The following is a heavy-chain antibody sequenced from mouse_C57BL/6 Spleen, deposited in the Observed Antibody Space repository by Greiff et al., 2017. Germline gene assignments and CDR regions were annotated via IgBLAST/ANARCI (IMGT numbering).Heavy chain of an antibody. CDR2: IYPGDGDT. V-gene: IGHV1-82*01. Sequence: QVQLKQSGPELVKPGASVKISCKASGYAFSSSWMNWVKQRPGKGLEWIGRIYPGDGDTNYNGKFKGKATLTADKSSSTAYMQLSSLTSEDSAVXFCARMGRGYYFDYWGQGTTLTVSS. CDR1: GYAFSSSW. D-gene: IGHD4-1*01. CDR3: ARMGRGYYFDY. J-gene: IGHJ2*01.